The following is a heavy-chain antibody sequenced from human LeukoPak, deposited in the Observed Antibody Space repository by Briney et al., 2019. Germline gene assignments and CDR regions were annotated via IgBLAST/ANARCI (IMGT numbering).Heavy chain of an antibody. Sequence: GGSLRLSCAASGFTFSSYAMSWVRQAPGKGLEWVSAISGSGGSTYYADSVKGRFTISRDNSKNTLYLQMNSVRVEDTAVYYCAKEGGYSSSWGAFDIWGQGTMVTVSS. CDR1: GFTFSSYA. CDR2: ISGSGGST. D-gene: IGHD6-13*01. CDR3: AKEGGYSSSWGAFDI. V-gene: IGHV3-23*01. J-gene: IGHJ3*02.